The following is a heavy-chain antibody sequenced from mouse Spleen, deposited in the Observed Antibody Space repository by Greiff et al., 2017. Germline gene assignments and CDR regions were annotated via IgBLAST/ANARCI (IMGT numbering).Heavy chain of an antibody. CDR3: ARRKDGNYLYYFDY. V-gene: IGHV5-17*02. CDR2: ISSGSSTI. CDR1: GFTFSSFG. D-gene: IGHD2-1*01. Sequence: EVKLVESGGGLVQPGGSRKLSCAASGFTFSSFGMHWVRQAPEKGLEWVAYISSGSSTIYYADTVKGRFTISRDNPKNTLFLQMTSLRSEDTAMYYCARRKDGNYLYYFDYWGQGTTLTVSS. J-gene: IGHJ2*01.